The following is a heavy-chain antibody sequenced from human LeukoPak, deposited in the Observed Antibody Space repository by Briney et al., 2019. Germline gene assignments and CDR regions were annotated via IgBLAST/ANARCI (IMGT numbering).Heavy chain of an antibody. CDR3: ARGYCSSTSCPFDY. J-gene: IGHJ4*02. CDR2: IGTAGDT. CDR1: GFTFSRYD. Sequence: PGGSLRLSCAASGFTFSRYDMHWVRQATGKGLEWVSAIGTAGDTYYPGSVKGRFTISRENAKNSLYLQMNSLRAGGTAVYYCARGYCSSTSCPFDYWGQGTLVTVSS. D-gene: IGHD2-2*01. V-gene: IGHV3-13*01.